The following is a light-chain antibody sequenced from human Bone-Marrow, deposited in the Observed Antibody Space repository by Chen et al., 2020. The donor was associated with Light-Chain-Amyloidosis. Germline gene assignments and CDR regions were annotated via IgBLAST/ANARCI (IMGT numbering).Light chain of an antibody. Sequence: SYVLTQPSSVSVAPGQTATIACGGNNIGSTSVHWYQQTPGQAPLLVGDDDSDRPSGIPERLSGSNSGNPATLTISMVEAGDEADYYCPVWDRSSDRPVFGGGTKLTVL. V-gene: IGLV3-21*02. CDR2: DDS. CDR3: PVWDRSSDRPV. CDR1: NIGSTS. J-gene: IGLJ3*02.